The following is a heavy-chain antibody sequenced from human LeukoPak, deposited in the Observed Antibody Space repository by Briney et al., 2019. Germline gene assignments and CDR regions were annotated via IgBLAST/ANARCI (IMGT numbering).Heavy chain of an antibody. CDR2: INRSGST. CDR1: GGSFSGYY. J-gene: IGHJ6*03. CDR3: ARGRDSSGLYYYYYYYMDV. V-gene: IGHV4-34*01. D-gene: IGHD6-6*01. Sequence: SETLSLTCAVYGGSFSGYYWSWIRQPPGKGLEWIGEINRSGSTNYNPSLKSRVTISVDTSKNQFSLKLSSVTAADTAVYYCARGRDSSGLYYYYYYYMDVWGKGTTVTVSS.